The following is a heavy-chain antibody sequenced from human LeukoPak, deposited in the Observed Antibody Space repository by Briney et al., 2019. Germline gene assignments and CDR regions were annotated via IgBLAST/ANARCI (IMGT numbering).Heavy chain of an antibody. CDR2: IWYDGSNK. J-gene: IGHJ4*02. CDR3: ASLGGERYCSGGGCHDY. Sequence: GGSLRLSCAASGFTFSSYGMHWVRQAPGKGLEWVAVIWYDGSNKYYADSVKGRFTISRDNSKDTLYLQMNSLRAEDTAVYYCASLGGERYCSGGGCHDYWGQGTLVTVSS. V-gene: IGHV3-33*01. CDR1: GFTFSSYG. D-gene: IGHD2-15*01.